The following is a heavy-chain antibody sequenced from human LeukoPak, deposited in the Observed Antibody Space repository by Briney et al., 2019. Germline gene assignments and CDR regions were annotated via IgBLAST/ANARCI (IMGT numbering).Heavy chain of an antibody. CDR1: GFTAITND. J-gene: IGHJ4*02. D-gene: IGHD1-14*01. CDR2: LYSDGNT. CDR3: ARGVEPLAANTLAY. Sequence: GGSLRLSCAASGFTAITNDMTWVRQAPGKGLEWVSVLYSDGNTKYADSVQGRFTISRDNSKNTLYLEMNSLSPDDTAVYYCARGVEPLAANTLAYWGQGTLVTVSS. V-gene: IGHV3-53*01.